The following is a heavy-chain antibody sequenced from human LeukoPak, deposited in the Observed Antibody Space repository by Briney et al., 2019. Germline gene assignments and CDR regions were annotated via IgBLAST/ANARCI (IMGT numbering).Heavy chain of an antibody. CDR3: AKDYQMSSSWGSEYFQH. J-gene: IGHJ1*01. Sequence: GGSLRLSCAASGFTFSSYAMSWVRQAPGKGLEWVSAISGSGGSTYYADSVKGRFTISRDNSKNTLYLQMNSLRAEDTAVYYCAKDYQMSSSWGSEYFQHWGQGTLVTVSS. CDR1: GFTFSSYA. D-gene: IGHD6-13*01. V-gene: IGHV3-23*01. CDR2: ISGSGGST.